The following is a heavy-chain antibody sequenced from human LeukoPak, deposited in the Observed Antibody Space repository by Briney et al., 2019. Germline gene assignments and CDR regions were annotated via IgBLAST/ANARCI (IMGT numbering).Heavy chain of an antibody. CDR3: AKEFGELHVMDV. D-gene: IGHD3-10*01. V-gene: IGHV3-9*01. Sequence: AGGSLRLSCAASGFTFDDYAMHWVRQAPGKGLEWVSGISWNSGSIGYADSVKGRFTISRDNAKNSLYLQMNSLRAEDTALYYCAKEFGELHVMDVWGQGTTVTVSS. J-gene: IGHJ6*02. CDR2: ISWNSGSI. CDR1: GFTFDDYA.